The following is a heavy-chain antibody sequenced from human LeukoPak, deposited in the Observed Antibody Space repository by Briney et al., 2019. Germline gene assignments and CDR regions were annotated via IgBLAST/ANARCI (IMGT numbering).Heavy chain of an antibody. CDR3: AVYSSGWYATPYYFDY. CDR2: IWYDGSNK. V-gene: IGHV3-33*01. Sequence: PGGSLRLSCAASGFTFRSYGMHWVRQAPGKGLEWVAVIWYDGSNKDYADSVKGRFTISRDNSKKTLYLQMNSLRAEDTAVYYCAVYSSGWYATPYYFDYWGQGTLVTVSS. J-gene: IGHJ4*02. D-gene: IGHD6-19*01. CDR1: GFTFRSYG.